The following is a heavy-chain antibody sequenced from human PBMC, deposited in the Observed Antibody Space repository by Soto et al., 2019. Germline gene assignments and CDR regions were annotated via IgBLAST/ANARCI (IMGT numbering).Heavy chain of an antibody. D-gene: IGHD6-13*01. J-gene: IGHJ4*02. V-gene: IGHV3-33*01. CDR3: ARDMAAN. Sequence: PGGSLRLSCAASGFTFSSSGMQWVRQAPGKGLEWVAVIWYDGSNKYYADSVKGRFTISRDNSKNTVYLQMNSLRAEDTAVYYCARDMAANWGQGTPVTV. CDR2: IWYDGSNK. CDR1: GFTFSSSG.